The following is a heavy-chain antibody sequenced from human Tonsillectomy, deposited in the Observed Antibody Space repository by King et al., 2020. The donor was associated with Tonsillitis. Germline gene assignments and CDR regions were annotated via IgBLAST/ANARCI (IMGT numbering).Heavy chain of an antibody. D-gene: IGHD3-10*01. J-gene: IGHJ6*02. CDR1: GFTFSSYG. V-gene: IGHV3-33*05. Sequence: VQLVESGGGVVQPGRSLRLSCAASGFTFSSYGMHWVRQAPGKGLEWVAVISYDGSNKYYADSVKGRFTISRDNSKNTLYLQMNSLRAEDTAVYYCARAAMVRGVIIPLYSYYGMDVWGQGTTVTVSS. CDR3: ARAAMVRGVIIPLYSYYGMDV. CDR2: ISYDGSNK.